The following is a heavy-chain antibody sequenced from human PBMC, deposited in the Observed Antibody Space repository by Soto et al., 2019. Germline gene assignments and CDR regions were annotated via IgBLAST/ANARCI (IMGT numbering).Heavy chain of an antibody. CDR1: GYTFTSYA. J-gene: IGHJ6*03. Sequence: QVPLVQSGAEVKKPGASVKVSCKASGYTFTSYAMHWVRQAPGQRLEWMGWINAGNGNTKYSQKFQGRVTITRDTSASTAYMELSSLRSEDTAVYYCAREGTTGHYYYYYMDVWGKGTTVTVSS. CDR3: AREGTTGHYYYYYMDV. CDR2: INAGNGNT. V-gene: IGHV1-3*01. D-gene: IGHD1-1*01.